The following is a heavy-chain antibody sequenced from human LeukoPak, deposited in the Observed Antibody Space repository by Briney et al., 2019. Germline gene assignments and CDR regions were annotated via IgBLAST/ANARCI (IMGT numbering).Heavy chain of an antibody. Sequence: GESLKISCKGTGYSFTNYWIGWLRQKPGKGLEWMGIIYPDDSDTRYSPSFQGQVTISADKSISTAYLQWSSLKASDTAMYYCARWASLAGYYFDYWGQGSLVTVSS. CDR3: ARWASLAGYYFDY. J-gene: IGHJ4*02. CDR1: GYSFTNYW. D-gene: IGHD6-19*01. V-gene: IGHV5-51*01. CDR2: IYPDDSDT.